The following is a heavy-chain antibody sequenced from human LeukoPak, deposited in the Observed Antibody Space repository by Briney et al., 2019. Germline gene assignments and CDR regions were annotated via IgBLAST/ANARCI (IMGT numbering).Heavy chain of an antibody. CDR3: ARVPPYYDILTGDYYYYYMDV. V-gene: IGHV1-18*01. CDR2: ISAYNGNT. Sequence: GASVKVSCKASGYTFTTHYMHWVRQAPGQGLEWMGWISAYNGNTNYAQKLQGRVTMTTDTSTSTAYMELRSLRSDDTAVYYCARVPPYYDILTGDYYYYYMDVWGKGTTVTVSS. D-gene: IGHD3-9*01. CDR1: GYTFTTHY. J-gene: IGHJ6*03.